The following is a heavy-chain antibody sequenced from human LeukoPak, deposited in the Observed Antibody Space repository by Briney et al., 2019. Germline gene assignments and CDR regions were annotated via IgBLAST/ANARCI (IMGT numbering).Heavy chain of an antibody. CDR3: ARHGGSYTFDL. CDR2: IYYSGST. CDR1: GYSISSTNW. D-gene: IGHD1-26*01. Sequence: SDTLSLTCSVSGYSISSTNWWGWIRQPPGKGLEWIGYIYYSGSTYHNPSLKSRVTMSVDTSKNQFSLRLNSVTAADTAVYYCARHGGSYTFDLWGQGVLVTVSS. V-gene: IGHV4-28*01. J-gene: IGHJ4*02.